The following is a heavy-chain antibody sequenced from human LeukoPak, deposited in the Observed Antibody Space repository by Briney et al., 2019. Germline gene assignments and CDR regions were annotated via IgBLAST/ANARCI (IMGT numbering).Heavy chain of an antibody. CDR1: GGSISSYY. CDR2: IYYSGST. V-gene: IGHV4-59*01. Sequence: SETLSLTCAVSGGSISSYYWSWIRQPPGKGLEWIGYIYYSGSTNYNPSLKSRVTISVDTSKKQFSLKLRSVTAADTAVYYCARTVAVASTCDWFDPWRQGTLVTVSS. D-gene: IGHD6-19*01. CDR3: ARTVAVASTCDWFDP. J-gene: IGHJ5*02.